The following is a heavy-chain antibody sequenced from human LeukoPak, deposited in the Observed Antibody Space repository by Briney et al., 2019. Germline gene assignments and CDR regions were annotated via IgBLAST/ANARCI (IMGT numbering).Heavy chain of an antibody. V-gene: IGHV3-7*01. CDR1: GFTFSSYW. J-gene: IGHJ6*02. CDR3: ARESLISGTTRGNYYYYGMDV. CDR2: IKQDGSGK. D-gene: IGHD1-7*01. Sequence: PGGSLRLSCAASGFTFSSYWMNWVRQAPGKGLEWVANIKQDGSGKYYVDSVKGRFTIPRDNAKNTLYLQVNSLRAEDTAVYYCARESLISGTTRGNYYYYGMDVWGQGTTVTVSS.